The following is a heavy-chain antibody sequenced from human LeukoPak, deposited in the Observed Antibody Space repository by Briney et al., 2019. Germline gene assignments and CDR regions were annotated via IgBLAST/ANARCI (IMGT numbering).Heavy chain of an antibody. CDR1: GGSISSYH. V-gene: IGHV4-4*07. D-gene: IGHD6-19*01. Sequence: SETLSLTCSVSGGSISSYHWSWLRQTAGKGLEWIGRMYTSGSTNYNPSLKSRVTMSVDTSKNQFSLKLSSVTAADTAVYYCARGVGSSGWFDYWGQGTLVTVSS. J-gene: IGHJ4*02. CDR2: MYTSGST. CDR3: ARGVGSSGWFDY.